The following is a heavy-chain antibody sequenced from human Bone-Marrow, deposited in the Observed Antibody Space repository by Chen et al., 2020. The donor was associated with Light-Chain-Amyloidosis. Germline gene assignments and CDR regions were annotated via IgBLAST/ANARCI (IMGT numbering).Heavy chain of an antibody. CDR3: SRGGTSLTRYYSPMDV. J-gene: IGHJ6*02. V-gene: IGHV3-72*01. D-gene: IGHD3-9*01. CDR2: SRNKVNGYTT. CDR1: GFTFSDQY. Sequence: EVHLVESGGGLVQPGGSLRLSCAASGFTFSDQYMDWVRQAPGKGLEWVGRSRNKVNGYTTEYAASVKGRFTVSRDDSKNSLYLQMASLRTDDTAVYYCSRGGTSLTRYYSPMDVWGQGTTVTVSS.